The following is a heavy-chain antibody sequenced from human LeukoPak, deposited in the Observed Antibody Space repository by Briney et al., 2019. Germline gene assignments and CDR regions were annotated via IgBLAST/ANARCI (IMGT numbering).Heavy chain of an antibody. CDR3: AGERGEEYSSGWYKRNYFDN. V-gene: IGHV4-59*12. Sequence: SETLSLTCTVSGGSISSYYWSWIRQPPGKGLEWIGYIYYSGSTNYSPSLKSRVTISADMSKNQFSLKLTSVTGADTAVYYCAGERGEEYSSGWYKRNYFDNWGQGIRVTVSS. CDR1: GGSISSYY. CDR2: IYYSGST. J-gene: IGHJ4*02. D-gene: IGHD6-19*01.